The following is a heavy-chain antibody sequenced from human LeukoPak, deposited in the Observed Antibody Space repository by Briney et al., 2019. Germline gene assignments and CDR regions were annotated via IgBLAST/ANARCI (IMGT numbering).Heavy chain of an antibody. CDR2: IYTSGST. D-gene: IGHD3-16*01. V-gene: IGHV4-4*07. CDR1: GGSISSYY. CDR3: AREETTWSVWFDY. J-gene: IGHJ4*02. Sequence: SETLSLTCTVSGGSISSYYWSWIRQPAGKGLEWIGRIYTSGSTNYNPSLKSRVTIPVDKSKNQFSLKLSSVTAADTAVYYCAREETTWSVWFDYWGQGTLVTVSS.